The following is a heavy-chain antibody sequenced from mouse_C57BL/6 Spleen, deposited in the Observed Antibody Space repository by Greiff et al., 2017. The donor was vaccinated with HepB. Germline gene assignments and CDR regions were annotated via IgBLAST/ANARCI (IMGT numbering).Heavy chain of an antibody. CDR3: ARQTVVEAPDWYFDV. Sequence: QVQLQESGAELVRPGASVKLSCKASGYTFTDYYINWVKQRPGQGLEWIARIYPGSGNTYYNEKFKGKATLTAEKSSSTAYMQLSSLTSEDSAVYFCARQTVVEAPDWYFDVWGTGTTVTVSS. CDR1: GYTFTDYY. V-gene: IGHV1-76*01. D-gene: IGHD1-1*01. J-gene: IGHJ1*03. CDR2: IYPGSGNT.